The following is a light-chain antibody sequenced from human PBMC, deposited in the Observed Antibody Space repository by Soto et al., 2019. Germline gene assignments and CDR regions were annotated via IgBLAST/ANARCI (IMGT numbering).Light chain of an antibody. CDR2: KAS. CDR3: QQYNSYSWT. J-gene: IGKJ1*01. V-gene: IGKV1-5*03. Sequence: EMQMTQYPSTLSASVGDRVTITCRASQSISSWLAWYQQKPGKAPKLLIYKASSLESGVPSRFSGSGSGTEFTLTISSLQPDDFATYYCQQYNSYSWTFGQGTKVDIK. CDR1: QSISSW.